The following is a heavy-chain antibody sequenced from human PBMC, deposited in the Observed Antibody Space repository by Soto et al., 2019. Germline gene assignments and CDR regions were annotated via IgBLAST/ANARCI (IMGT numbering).Heavy chain of an antibody. CDR2: IYTGDSAN. CDR1: GYSFTGYW. CDR3: ARHGGRLIAPAY. D-gene: IGHD2-2*01. Sequence: GESLSISCAGSGYSFTGYWIGWERQLPGKRLAWMGIIYTGDSANRYSTSFAGQVAMSVDKSNSAAYLQWNSLKASDTAMYYCARHGGRLIAPAYWGQRTLVTVSS. V-gene: IGHV5-51*01. J-gene: IGHJ4*01.